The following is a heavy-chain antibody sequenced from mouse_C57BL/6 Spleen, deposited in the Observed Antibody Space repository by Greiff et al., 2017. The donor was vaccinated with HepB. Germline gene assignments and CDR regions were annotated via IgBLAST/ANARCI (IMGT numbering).Heavy chain of an antibody. V-gene: IGHV1-19*01. CDR2: INPYNGGT. Sequence: EVQLQQSGPVLVKPGASVKMSCKASGYTFTDYYMNWVKQSHGKSLEWIGVINPYNGGTSYNQKFKGKATLTVDKSSSTAYMELNSLTSEDSAVYYCARSDYGSSSFDYWGQGTTLTVSS. D-gene: IGHD1-1*01. CDR3: ARSDYGSSSFDY. CDR1: GYTFTDYY. J-gene: IGHJ2*01.